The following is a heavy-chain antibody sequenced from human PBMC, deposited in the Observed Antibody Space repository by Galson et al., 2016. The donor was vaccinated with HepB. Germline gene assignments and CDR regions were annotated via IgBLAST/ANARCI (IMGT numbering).Heavy chain of an antibody. V-gene: IGHV3-23*01. CDR3: AKDLGFLEWLFFDSYYYYGMDV. D-gene: IGHD3-3*01. CDR2: ISGSGGST. CDR1: GFTFSSYA. J-gene: IGHJ6*02. Sequence: SLRLSCAASGFTFSSYAMSWVRQAPGKGLEWVSAISGSGGSTYYADSVKGRLTISRDNSKNMLYLQMNSLRAEDTAVYYCAKDLGFLEWLFFDSYYYYGMDVWGQGTTVTVSS.